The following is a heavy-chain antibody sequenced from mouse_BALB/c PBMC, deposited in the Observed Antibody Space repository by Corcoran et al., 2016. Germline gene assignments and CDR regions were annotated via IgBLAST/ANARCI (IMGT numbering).Heavy chain of an antibody. CDR1: GYTFINYG. J-gene: IGHJ4*01. CDR3: ARMIKTEENYYAMDY. V-gene: IGHV9-1*02. D-gene: IGHD2-4*01. Sequence: QNPLVQSGPALQKPGETDKIPCKAAGYTFINYGRNWVRQAPGKGLRWMGWINTYTGEPTYADDFKGRFAFSLETSASTAYLQINNLKNEDMATYFCARMIKTEENYYAMDYGGQGSSVTVSS. CDR2: INTYTGEP.